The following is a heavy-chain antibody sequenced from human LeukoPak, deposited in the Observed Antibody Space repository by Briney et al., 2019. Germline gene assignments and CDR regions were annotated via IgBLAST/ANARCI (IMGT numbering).Heavy chain of an antibody. J-gene: IGHJ4*02. Sequence: PGGSVRLSCAASGFTFSSYAMHWVRQAPGKGLEWVAVISYDGSNKYYADSVKGRFTISRDNAKNSLYLQMNSLRAEDTAVYYCARDKKVDTAMVADYWGQGTLVTVSS. CDR3: ARDKKVDTAMVADY. V-gene: IGHV3-30-3*01. D-gene: IGHD5-18*01. CDR1: GFTFSSYA. CDR2: ISYDGSNK.